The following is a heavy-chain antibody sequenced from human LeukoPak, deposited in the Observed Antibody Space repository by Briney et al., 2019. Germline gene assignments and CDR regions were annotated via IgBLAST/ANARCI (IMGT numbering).Heavy chain of an antibody. Sequence: SETLSLTCAVHGGSLSGYHWNWIRQSPGKGLEWIGEINDRGRTNYNPSLKSRVALSVDTSNKQFSLKLSAVTAADTAVYYCARGRLRVSGSYSPQVGPWGQGTLVTVSS. D-gene: IGHD1-26*01. CDR3: ARGRLRVSGSYSPQVGP. CDR1: GGSLSGYH. J-gene: IGHJ5*02. CDR2: INDRGRT. V-gene: IGHV4-34*01.